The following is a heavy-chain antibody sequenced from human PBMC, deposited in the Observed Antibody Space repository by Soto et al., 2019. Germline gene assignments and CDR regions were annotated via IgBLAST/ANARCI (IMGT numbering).Heavy chain of an antibody. V-gene: IGHV4-34*01. CDR1: GGSFSGYY. CDR3: ALRVPTVTTGWFDP. J-gene: IGHJ5*02. D-gene: IGHD4-4*01. CDR2: INHSGST. Sequence: PSETLSLTCAVYGGSFSGYYLSWIRQPPGKGLECIGEINHSGSTNYNPSLKSRVTISVDTSKNQFSLKLSSVTAADTAVYYCALRVPTVTTGWFDPWGQGTLVTVYS.